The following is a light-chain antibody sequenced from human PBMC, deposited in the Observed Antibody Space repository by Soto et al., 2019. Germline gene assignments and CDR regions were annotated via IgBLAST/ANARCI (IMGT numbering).Light chain of an antibody. CDR3: QQYSNWPRT. CDR2: GAS. CDR1: QSLSIN. J-gene: IGKJ1*01. V-gene: IGKV3-15*01. Sequence: EIVMTQTPATLSVSPGERSXLXXXASQSLSINISWYQQKPGHAPRVLIYGASTRATGIPARFSGSGSGTEFTLTISSLQSEDFAVYYCQQYSNWPRTFGQGTKVDI.